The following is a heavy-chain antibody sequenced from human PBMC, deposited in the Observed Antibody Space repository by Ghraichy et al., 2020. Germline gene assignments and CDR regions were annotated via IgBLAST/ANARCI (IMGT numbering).Heavy chain of an antibody. V-gene: IGHV3-74*03. Sequence: LSLTCAASGFTFSYYWMHWVRQAPGKGLVWVSRINSDGSDTTYADSVKGRLTISRDNAKNTLYLQMNSLRAEDTAVYYCARDSRYLDTAMLRATPGMDVWGQGTTVTVSS. D-gene: IGHD5-18*01. CDR3: ARDSRYLDTAMLRATPGMDV. CDR1: GFTFSYYW. CDR2: INSDGSDT. J-gene: IGHJ6*02.